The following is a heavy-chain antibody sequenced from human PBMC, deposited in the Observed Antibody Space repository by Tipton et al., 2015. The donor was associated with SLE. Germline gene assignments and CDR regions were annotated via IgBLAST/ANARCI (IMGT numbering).Heavy chain of an antibody. CDR3: ASGDCSSSCCYRAEYFQH. Sequence: QSGAEVKKPGASVKVSCKASGCTFSSYAISWVRQAPGQGLEWMGGIIPIFGTANYAQKFQGRVTITTDESTSTAYMELSSLRSEGTAVYYCASGDCSSSCCYRAEYFQHWGQGRLVSVAS. J-gene: IGHJ1*01. D-gene: IGHD2-2*01. V-gene: IGHV1-69*05. CDR1: GCTFSSYA. CDR2: IIPIFGTA.